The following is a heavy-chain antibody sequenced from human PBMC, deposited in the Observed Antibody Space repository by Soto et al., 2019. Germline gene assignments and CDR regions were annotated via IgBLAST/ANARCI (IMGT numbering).Heavy chain of an antibody. V-gene: IGHV6-1*01. J-gene: IGHJ4*02. CDR2: AYYRSRWRY. CDR3: ARDPPDFNSGFDY. Sequence: PSQSLSLTCAICGDSVSNNGATWKWIRQSPSRGLEWLGRAYYRSRWRYDYATSVRGRITINPDTSKNQFSLQLNSVTPEDTAVYYCARDPPDFNSGFDYWGQGXPVTVYS. CDR1: GDSVSNNGAT. D-gene: IGHD2-15*01.